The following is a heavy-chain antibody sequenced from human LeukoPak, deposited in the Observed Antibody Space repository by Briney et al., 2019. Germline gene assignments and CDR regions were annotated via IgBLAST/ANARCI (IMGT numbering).Heavy chain of an antibody. Sequence: GGSLRLSCAASGFTFSSYSMNWVRQAPGKGLEWVSYISSSTSTIYYADSVKGRFTISRDSAKNSLYLQMNSLRAEDTAVYYCARGITMVRGVTRTYYFDYWGQGTLVTVSS. CDR2: ISSSTSTI. J-gene: IGHJ4*02. V-gene: IGHV3-48*01. D-gene: IGHD3-10*01. CDR1: GFTFSSYS. CDR3: ARGITMVRGVTRTYYFDY.